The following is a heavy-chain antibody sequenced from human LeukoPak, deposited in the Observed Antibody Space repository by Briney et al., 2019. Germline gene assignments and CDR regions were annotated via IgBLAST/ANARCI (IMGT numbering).Heavy chain of an antibody. CDR1: GGTFSSYA. CDR2: IIPIFGTA. V-gene: IGHV1-69*13. D-gene: IGHD1-26*01. Sequence: SVNVSCKASGGTFSSYAISWVRQAPGQGLEWMGGIIPIFGTANYAQKFQGRVTITADESTSTAYMELSSLRSEDTAVYYCARETYSGSYYFDYWGQGTLVTVSS. CDR3: ARETYSGSYYFDY. J-gene: IGHJ4*02.